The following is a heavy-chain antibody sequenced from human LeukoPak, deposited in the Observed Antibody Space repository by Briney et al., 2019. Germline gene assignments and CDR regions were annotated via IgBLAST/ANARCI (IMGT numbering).Heavy chain of an antibody. J-gene: IGHJ4*02. CDR2: MNPNTGRT. D-gene: IGHD3-22*01. CDR3: ARLSQTPDYYSNGGYYYLGY. CDR1: RYTFTIYD. V-gene: IGHV1-8*01. Sequence: ASVTVSCKASRYTFTIYDINWAREAAGQGLEWMGWMNPNTGRTGFAQKFQGRLTMTRDTSISTAYMELSSLRSEDTAVYYCARLSQTPDYYSNGGYYYLGYWGQGTPVTVSS.